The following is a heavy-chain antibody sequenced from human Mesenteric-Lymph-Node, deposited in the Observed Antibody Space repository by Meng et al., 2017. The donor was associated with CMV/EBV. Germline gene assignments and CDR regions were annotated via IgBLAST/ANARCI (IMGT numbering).Heavy chain of an antibody. Sequence: AFGYTFTANYVHWVRQAPGQGLECMGWINPHSGYTSYAQNFQGRVTMTRDTSINTAYMELSSLTSDDTAVYYCARRNPHDYGGLLFDYWGQGTLVTSPQ. D-gene: IGHD4/OR15-4a*01. J-gene: IGHJ4*02. CDR1: GYTFTANY. CDR2: INPHSGYT. V-gene: IGHV1-2*02. CDR3: ARRNPHDYGGLLFDY.